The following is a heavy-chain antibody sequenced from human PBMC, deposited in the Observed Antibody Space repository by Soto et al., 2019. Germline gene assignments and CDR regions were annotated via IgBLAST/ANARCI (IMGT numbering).Heavy chain of an antibody. CDR2: MNPNSGNT. J-gene: IGHJ6*02. CDR1: GYTFTSYD. V-gene: IGHV1-8*01. CDR3: ARTEPNYDFWSGYYQPPSYYYGMDV. D-gene: IGHD3-3*01. Sequence: GASVKVSCKASGYTFTSYDINWVRQATGQGLEWMGWMNPNSGNTGYAQKFQGRVTMTRNTSISTAYMELSSLRSEDTAVYYCARTEPNYDFWSGYYQPPSYYYGMDVWGQGTTVTVSS.